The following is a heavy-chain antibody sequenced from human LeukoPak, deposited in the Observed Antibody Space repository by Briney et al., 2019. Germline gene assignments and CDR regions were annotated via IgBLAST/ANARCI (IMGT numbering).Heavy chain of an antibody. CDR1: GFTFTYHW. D-gene: IGHD3-10*01. Sequence: GGSLRLSCAASGFTFTYHWMHWVRQGPGKGLVWVSRIRSDGGETNYADSVKGRFTISRDNAKNTLYLQMNSLGAEDTAVYYCGRDAVVGTGSIDYSGEGVQCTVSS. CDR3: GRDAVVGTGSIDY. J-gene: IGHJ4*02. V-gene: IGHV3-74*01. CDR2: IRSDGGET.